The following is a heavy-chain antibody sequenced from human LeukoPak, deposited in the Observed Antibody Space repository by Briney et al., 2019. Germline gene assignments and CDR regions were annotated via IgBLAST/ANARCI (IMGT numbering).Heavy chain of an antibody. CDR2: IYTSGST. V-gene: IGHV4-4*07. D-gene: IGHD2-15*01. CDR1: GGSISSYY. J-gene: IGHJ3*02. CDR3: ARDETAVAAIHDAFDI. Sequence: SETLSLTCTVSGGSISSYYWSWIRQPAGKGLEWIGRIYTSGSTNYNPSLKSRVTMSVDTSKNQFSLKLSSVTAADTAVYYCARDETAVAAIHDAFDIWGQGTMVTVTP.